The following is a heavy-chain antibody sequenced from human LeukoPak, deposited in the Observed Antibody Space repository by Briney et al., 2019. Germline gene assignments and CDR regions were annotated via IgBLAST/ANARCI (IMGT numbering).Heavy chain of an antibody. CDR3: ARNGFSLPDPFDY. V-gene: IGHV3-7*05. CDR1: GFTFSSYW. D-gene: IGHD2-8*01. J-gene: IGHJ4*02. Sequence: GGSLRLSCAASGFTFSSYWMSWVRQAPGKGLEWVANIKQDGSEKYYVDSVKGRFTISRDNAKNSLYLQMNSLKAEDTGVYSCARNGFSLPDPFDYWGQGTLVTVSS. CDR2: IKQDGSEK.